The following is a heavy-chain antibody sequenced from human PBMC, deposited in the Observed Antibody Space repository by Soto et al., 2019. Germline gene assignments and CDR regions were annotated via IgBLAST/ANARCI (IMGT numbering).Heavy chain of an antibody. V-gene: IGHV4-59*08. D-gene: IGHD3-16*01. Sequence: PSETLSLTCTVSGGSISTYYWSWIRQPPGKGLEWIGYVYYNGHTDYNPSLQSRVTITVDTSKNQFSLKLTSVTAADTAVYYCARVQSSDYDRAFDCWGQGTLVTVSS. CDR3: ARVQSSDYDRAFDC. J-gene: IGHJ4*02. CDR2: VYYNGHT. CDR1: GGSISTYY.